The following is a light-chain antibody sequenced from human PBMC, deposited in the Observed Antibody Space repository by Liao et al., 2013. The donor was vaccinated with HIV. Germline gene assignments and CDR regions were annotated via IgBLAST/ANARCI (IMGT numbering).Light chain of an antibody. J-gene: IGLJ2*01. CDR1: KLGNKY. CDR2: QDT. V-gene: IGLV3-1*01. Sequence: SYELTQPPSVSVSPGQTASITCSGDKLGNKYACWYQQRPGQSPVLVMYQDTKRPSGIPERMSGSKSGNTATLTITGTQTMDESDYFCQAWDSGAEVLFGGGTKLTVL. CDR3: QAWDSGAEVL.